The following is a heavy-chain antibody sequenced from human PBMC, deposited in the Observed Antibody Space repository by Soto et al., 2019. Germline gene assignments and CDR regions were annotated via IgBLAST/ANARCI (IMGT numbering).Heavy chain of an antibody. CDR3: TRDPGAYSSTWPFYFDS. D-gene: IGHD6-13*01. CDR1: GLTLDDLA. J-gene: IGHJ4*02. CDR2: MSWNRGSI. Sequence: QPGGSLRLSCVASGLTLDDLAMHWVRQAPGKGLEWVSGMSWNRGSIVYADSVKGRFTISRDNAKNSLYLQMDSLRAEDTGVYYCTRDPGAYSSTWPFYFDSWGQGTLVTVSS. V-gene: IGHV3-9*01.